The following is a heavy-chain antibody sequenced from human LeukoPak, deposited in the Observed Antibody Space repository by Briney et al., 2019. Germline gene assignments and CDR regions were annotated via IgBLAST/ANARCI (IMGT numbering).Heavy chain of an antibody. J-gene: IGHJ4*02. CDR2: IRYDGSNK. CDR1: GFTFSSYG. V-gene: IGHV3-30*02. CDR3: ANTIWNDERALGY. Sequence: PGGSLRLSCAASGFTFSSYGMHWVRQAPGKGLEWVAFIRYDGSNKYYGDFVEGRFTISRDNSKSTLYLQMSSLRAEDTAVYYCANTIWNDERALGYWGQGTLVTVSS. D-gene: IGHD1-1*01.